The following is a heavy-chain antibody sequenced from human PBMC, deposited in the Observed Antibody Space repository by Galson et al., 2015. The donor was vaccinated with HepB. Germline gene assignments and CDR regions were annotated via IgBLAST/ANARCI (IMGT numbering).Heavy chain of an antibody. J-gene: IGHJ5*02. V-gene: IGHV1-18*01. D-gene: IGHD2-2*01. Sequence: SVKVSCKASGYRFSRYDISWVRQAPGQGLEWMGWISAYNGNTNYAQKLQGRVTRTTDTSISTAYMELRRLRSDDAAVYYCARDARIVVVSAAISWFDPCGQGTLVTVSS. CDR3: ARDARIVVVSAAISWFDP. CDR1: GYRFSRYD. CDR2: ISAYNGNT.